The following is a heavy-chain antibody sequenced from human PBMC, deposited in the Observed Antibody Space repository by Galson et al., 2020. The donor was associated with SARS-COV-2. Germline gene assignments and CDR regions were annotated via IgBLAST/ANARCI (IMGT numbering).Heavy chain of an antibody. CDR1: GNTLTELS. CDR3: TTVRSSLGYCSGGNCLDGFDI. Sequence: ASVKVSCKVSGNTLTELSIHWVRQAPGKGLEWMGGFDPEDGETIYAQKFQGRVTMTEDTSTDTAYMELSSLRSEDTAVYYCTTVRSSLGYCSGGNCLDGFDIWGQGTTVTVSS. J-gene: IGHJ3*02. V-gene: IGHV1-24*01. D-gene: IGHD2-15*01. CDR2: FDPEDGET.